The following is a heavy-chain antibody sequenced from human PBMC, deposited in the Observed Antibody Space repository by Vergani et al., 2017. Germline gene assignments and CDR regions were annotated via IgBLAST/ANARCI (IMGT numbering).Heavy chain of an antibody. CDR3: ARELIVGATSFDN. Sequence: QVQLQESGPGLVKPSQTLSLTCTVSGGSISSNHYYWSWIRQPPGTGLEWIGYIYYSGCTYYNPSLKSRVTISVDTSKNQFSLKLNSVTAADTAVYYCARELIVGATSFDNWGQGTLVTVSS. CDR1: GGSISSNHYY. CDR2: IYYSGCT. D-gene: IGHD1-26*01. V-gene: IGHV4-30-4*08. J-gene: IGHJ4*02.